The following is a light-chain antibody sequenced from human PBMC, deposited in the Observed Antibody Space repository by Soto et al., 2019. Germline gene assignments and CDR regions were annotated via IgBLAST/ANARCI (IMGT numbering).Light chain of an antibody. CDR2: DAS. CDR3: QQYDNLPLT. V-gene: IGKV1-33*01. CDR1: QDISNY. J-gene: IGKJ4*01. Sequence: IHMTQSPSSLSASVGDRVTITCRASQDISNYLNWYQQKPGKAPKLLIYDASNLETGVPSRFSGSGSGTDFTFTISSLQPEDIATYYCQQYDNLPLTFGGGTKVDIK.